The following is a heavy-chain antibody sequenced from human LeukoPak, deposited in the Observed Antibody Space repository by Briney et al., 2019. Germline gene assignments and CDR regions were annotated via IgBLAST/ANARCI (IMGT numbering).Heavy chain of an antibody. CDR2: IYYSGST. J-gene: IGHJ5*02. CDR3: AREYCSGGSCYSDWFDP. V-gene: IGHV4-59*01. CDR1: GGSISSYY. Sequence: PSETLSLTCTVSGGSISSYYWSWIRQPPGKGLEWIGYIYYSGSTNYNPSLKSRVTISVDTSKNQFSLKLSSVTAADTAVYYCAREYCSGGSCYSDWFDPWGQGTLVTVSS. D-gene: IGHD2-15*01.